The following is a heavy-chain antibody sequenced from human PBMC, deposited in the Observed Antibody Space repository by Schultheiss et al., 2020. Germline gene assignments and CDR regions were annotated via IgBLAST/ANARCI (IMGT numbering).Heavy chain of an antibody. Sequence: SQTLSLTCAVYGGSFSGYYWSWIRQPPGKGLEWIGRIYTSGSTNYNPSLRSRVTMSVDTSKNKFSLKLSAVTAADTAVYYCARDGVDVLTTVWFDPWGQGTLVTVSS. CDR1: GGSFSGYY. D-gene: IGHD4-11*01. CDR2: IYTSGST. V-gene: IGHV4-4*07. CDR3: ARDGVDVLTTVWFDP. J-gene: IGHJ5*02.